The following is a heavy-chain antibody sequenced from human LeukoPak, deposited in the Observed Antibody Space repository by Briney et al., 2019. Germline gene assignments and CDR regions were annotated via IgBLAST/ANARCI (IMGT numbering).Heavy chain of an antibody. CDR1: GFTFSSYW. D-gene: IGHD5-18*01. CDR2: LNEDGSKR. V-gene: IGHV3-7*03. CDR3: TRAVTSMDGY. J-gene: IGHJ4*02. Sequence: HTGGSLRLSCAASGFTFSSYWMTWVRQAPGKGLEWVASLNEDGSKRSYVGSVKGRFTISRDNAQKSVYLQMNNLTAQDTAVYYYTRAVTSMDGYWGQGTLVTVSS.